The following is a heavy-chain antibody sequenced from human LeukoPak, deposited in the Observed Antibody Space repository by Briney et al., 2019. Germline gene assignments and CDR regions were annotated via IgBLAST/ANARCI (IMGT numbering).Heavy chain of an antibody. CDR3: ARGRYSGSQNFDY. CDR2: INWNGNSI. J-gene: IGHJ4*02. CDR1: GFRLDEYG. D-gene: IGHD1-26*01. Sequence: GGSLRLSCEASGFRLDEYGMNWVRQVPGKGLEWVAGINWNGNSIGYEESVKGRFTISRDNARNSLYLQIESLRVEDTALYHCARGRYSGSQNFDYWGQGTLVTVSS. V-gene: IGHV3-20*01.